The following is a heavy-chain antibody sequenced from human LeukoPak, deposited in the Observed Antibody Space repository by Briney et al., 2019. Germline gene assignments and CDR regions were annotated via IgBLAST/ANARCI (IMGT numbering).Heavy chain of an antibody. CDR3: ARGLLSVPYSSGWYSPRVPFDY. CDR2: INHSGST. D-gene: IGHD6-19*01. V-gene: IGHV4-34*01. Sequence: SETLSLTCAVYGGSFSGYYWSWIRQPPGKGLEWIGEINHSGSTYYNPSLKSRVTISVDTSKNQFSLKLSSVTAADTAVYYCARGLLSVPYSSGWYSPRVPFDYWGQGTLVTVSS. J-gene: IGHJ4*02. CDR1: GGSFSGYY.